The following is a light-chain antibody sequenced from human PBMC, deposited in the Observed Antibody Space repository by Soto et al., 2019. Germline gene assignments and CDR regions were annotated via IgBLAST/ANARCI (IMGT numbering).Light chain of an antibody. CDR3: QKYNSAPRT. Sequence: DIQMTQSPSSLSASVGDRVNITCRASQGISNYLAWYQQKPGKVPKLLIYAASTLQSGVPSRFSGSGSGTDFTLTISSLQPEDVATYYCQKYNSAPRTFGQGTNVEIK. CDR2: AAS. J-gene: IGKJ1*01. V-gene: IGKV1-27*01. CDR1: QGISNY.